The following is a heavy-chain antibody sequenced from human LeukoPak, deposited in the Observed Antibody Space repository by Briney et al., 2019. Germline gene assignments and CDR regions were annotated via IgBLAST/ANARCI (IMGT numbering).Heavy chain of an antibody. V-gene: IGHV1-69*13. J-gene: IGHJ4*02. CDR2: IIPIFGTA. CDR1: GGTFSSYA. D-gene: IGHD6-19*01. Sequence: SVRVSCKASGGTFSSYAISWVRQAPGQGLEWMGGIIPIFGTANYAQKFQGRVTITADESTSTAYMELSSLRSEDTAVYYCARGESVAGIATTPDWGQGTLVTVSS. CDR3: ARGESVAGIATTPD.